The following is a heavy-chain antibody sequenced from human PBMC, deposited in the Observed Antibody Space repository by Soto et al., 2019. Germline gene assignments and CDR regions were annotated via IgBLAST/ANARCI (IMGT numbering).Heavy chain of an antibody. J-gene: IGHJ3*02. CDR3: AREPQRWLQLHDAFDI. V-gene: IGHV6-1*01. CDR2: TYYRSKWYN. D-gene: IGHD5-12*01. Sequence: SQTLSLTCAISGDSVSSNSAAWNWIRQSPSRGLEWLGRTYYRSKWYNDYAVSVKSRITINSDTSKNQFTLQLNSVTPEDTAVYYCAREPQRWLQLHDAFDIWGQGTMVTVSS. CDR1: GDSVSSNSAA.